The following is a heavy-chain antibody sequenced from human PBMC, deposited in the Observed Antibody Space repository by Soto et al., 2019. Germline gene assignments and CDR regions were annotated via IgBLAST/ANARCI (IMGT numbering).Heavy chain of an antibody. J-gene: IGHJ5*02. Sequence: SETLSLTCTVSGVSISSYCWSWIRQPPGKGLEWIGYINYSGSTNYNPSLKSRVTISVDTSKNQFSLKLSSVTAADTAVYYCARGSAAAGTGSVVGWFDPWGQGTLVTVSS. D-gene: IGHD6-13*01. CDR2: INYSGST. CDR1: GVSISSYC. CDR3: ARGSAAAGTGSVVGWFDP. V-gene: IGHV4-59*12.